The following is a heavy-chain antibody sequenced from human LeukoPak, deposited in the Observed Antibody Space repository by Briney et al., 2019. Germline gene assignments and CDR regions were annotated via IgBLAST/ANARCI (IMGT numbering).Heavy chain of an antibody. CDR2: IYYSGST. V-gene: IGHV4-30-4*01. J-gene: IGHJ4*02. Sequence: SQTLSLTCTVSGGSISSGDYYWSWIRQPPGKGLEWIGYIYYSGSTYYNPSLKSRVTISVDTSKNQFSLKLSSVTAADTAVYYCARQEIVSLYGGYYDYWGQGTLVTVSS. CDR1: GGSISSGDYY. D-gene: IGHD3-16*01. CDR3: ARQEIVSLYGGYYDY.